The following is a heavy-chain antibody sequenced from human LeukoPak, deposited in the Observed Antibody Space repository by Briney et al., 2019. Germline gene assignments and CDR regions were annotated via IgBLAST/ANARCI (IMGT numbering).Heavy chain of an antibody. Sequence: GGSLRLSCAASGLTGSHNYVSWVRLAPGKGLEWVANIKEDGTETYYVDSVKGRFTISRDNAKNSLYLQMNSLRVEDTAVYYCAKEGRSLQTYWGQGTLVTVSS. CDR1: GLTGSHNY. D-gene: IGHD5-24*01. J-gene: IGHJ4*02. CDR2: IKEDGTET. CDR3: AKEGRSLQTY. V-gene: IGHV3-7*03.